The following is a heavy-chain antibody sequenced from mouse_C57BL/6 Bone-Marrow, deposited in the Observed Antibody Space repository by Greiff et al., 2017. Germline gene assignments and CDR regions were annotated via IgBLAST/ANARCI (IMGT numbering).Heavy chain of an antibody. CDR1: GYTFTSYW. CDR3: ARGDIARWLLPMDY. D-gene: IGHD2-3*01. Sequence: QVQLQQPGAELVKPGASVKLSCKASGYTFTSYWMHWVKQRPGQGLEWIGMIHPNSGSTNYNEKFKSKATLTVDKSSSTAYMQLSRLTSEDSAVDYCARGDIARWLLPMDYWGQGTSVTVSS. V-gene: IGHV1-64*01. J-gene: IGHJ4*01. CDR2: IHPNSGST.